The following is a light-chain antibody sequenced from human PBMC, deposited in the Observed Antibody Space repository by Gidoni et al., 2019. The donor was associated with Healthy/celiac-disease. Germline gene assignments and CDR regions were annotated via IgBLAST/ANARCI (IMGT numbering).Light chain of an antibody. CDR3: QQYDHLPLT. Sequence: DIQRTQSPSSLSASVGDRVTITCQASQDISNYLNWYQQKPGKAPKLLIYDASNLETGVPSRFSGSGSGTDFTFPISSLQPAAIATYYCQQYDHLPLTFGGXTKVEI. V-gene: IGKV1-33*01. CDR2: DAS. CDR1: QDISNY. J-gene: IGKJ4*01.